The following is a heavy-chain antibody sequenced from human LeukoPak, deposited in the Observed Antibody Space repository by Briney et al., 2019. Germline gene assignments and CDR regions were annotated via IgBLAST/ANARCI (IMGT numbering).Heavy chain of an antibody. V-gene: IGHV1-8*01. CDR3: ASRYGDYTDYYYGVDV. Sequence: ASVKVSCKASGYTFTSYDINWVRQAPGQGLEWMGWMNPNSGNTGNAQKFQGRVTMTRNTSISTAYMELSSLRSEDTAVYYCASRYGDYTDYYYGVDVWGQGTTVTVSS. CDR2: MNPNSGNT. J-gene: IGHJ6*02. CDR1: GYTFTSYD. D-gene: IGHD4-17*01.